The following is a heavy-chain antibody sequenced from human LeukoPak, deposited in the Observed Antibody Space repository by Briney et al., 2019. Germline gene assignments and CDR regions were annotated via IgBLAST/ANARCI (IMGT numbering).Heavy chain of an antibody. CDR1: GASNSSGDYY. CDR2: IYNSGST. Sequence: SQTLTLTCTVSGASNSSGDYYWSWIRQHPGKGLEWIGYIYNSGSTYYNPSLKSRITISVDTSQSQFSLKLSSVTAADTAVYFCARAYSPSSLYFDYWGQGTLVTVSS. CDR3: ARAYSPSSLYFDY. V-gene: IGHV4-31*03. D-gene: IGHD6-6*01. J-gene: IGHJ4*02.